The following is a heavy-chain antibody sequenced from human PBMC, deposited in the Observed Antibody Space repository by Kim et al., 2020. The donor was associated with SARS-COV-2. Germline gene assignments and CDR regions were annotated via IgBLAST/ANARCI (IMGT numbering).Heavy chain of an antibody. V-gene: IGHV3-11*05. J-gene: IGHJ6*02. CDR3: ARVKCSSTSCGYDYYYYYGMDV. CDR1: GFTFSDYY. Sequence: WGSLRLSCAASGFTFSDYYMSWIRQAPGKGLEWVSYISSSSSYTNYADSVKGRFTISRDNAKNSLYLQMNSLRAEDTAVYYCARVKCSSTSCGYDYYYYYGMDVWGQGTTVTVSS. D-gene: IGHD2-2*01. CDR2: ISSSSSYT.